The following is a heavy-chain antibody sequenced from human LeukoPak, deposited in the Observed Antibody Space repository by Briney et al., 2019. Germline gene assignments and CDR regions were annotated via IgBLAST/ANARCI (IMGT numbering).Heavy chain of an antibody. Sequence: ASVKVSCKASGYTFIDYYVHWVRQAPGQGLEWMGWINPNSGGTNYAQKFQGWVTMTRDTSISTAYMELSRLKFDDTAVYYCAITSYSDSGSYYYFYGMDVWGQGTTVTVSS. J-gene: IGHJ6*02. V-gene: IGHV1-2*04. D-gene: IGHD3-10*01. CDR3: AITSYSDSGSYYYFYGMDV. CDR1: GYTFIDYY. CDR2: INPNSGGT.